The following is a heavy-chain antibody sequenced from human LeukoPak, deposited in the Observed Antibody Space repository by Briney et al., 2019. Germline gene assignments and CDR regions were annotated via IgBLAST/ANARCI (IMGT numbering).Heavy chain of an antibody. V-gene: IGHV1-8*01. Sequence: ASVKVSCKAFEYTFTSYDINWVRQATGQGLEWMGWMNPNSGNTGYAQKFQGRVTMTRNTSISTPYMELSSLTSEDTAVYYCARGRHPGPTWISEYWGQGTLVTVSS. J-gene: IGHJ4*02. CDR2: MNPNSGNT. D-gene: IGHD5-12*01. CDR3: ARGRHPGPTWISEY. CDR1: EYTFTSYD.